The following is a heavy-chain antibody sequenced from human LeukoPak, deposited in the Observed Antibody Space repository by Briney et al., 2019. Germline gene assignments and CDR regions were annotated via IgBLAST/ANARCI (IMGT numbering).Heavy chain of an antibody. V-gene: IGHV3-66*01. CDR3: ARGVVTAIIAFDN. CDR1: GFTVSSNY. J-gene: IGHJ3*02. Sequence: GGSLRLSCAASGFTVSSNYMSWVRQAPGKGLEWVSVIYSGGSTYYADSVKGRFTISRDNSKNTLYLQMNSLRAEDTAVYYCARGVVTAIIAFDNWGQGTMVTVSS. D-gene: IGHD2-21*02. CDR2: IYSGGST.